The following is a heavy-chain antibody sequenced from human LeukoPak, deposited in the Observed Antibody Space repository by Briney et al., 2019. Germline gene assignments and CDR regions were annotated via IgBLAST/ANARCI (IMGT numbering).Heavy chain of an antibody. CDR1: GGSISSGGYY. V-gene: IGHV4-31*03. CDR3: ARVNSKATKEGAFDI. CDR2: IYYSGST. J-gene: IGHJ3*02. D-gene: IGHD2/OR15-2a*01. Sequence: SQTLSLTCTVSGGSISSGGYYWSWIRQHPGKGLEWIGYIYYSGSTYYNPSLKSRVTISVDTSKNQFSLKLSSVTAADTAVYYCARVNSKATKEGAFDIWGQGTKVTVSS.